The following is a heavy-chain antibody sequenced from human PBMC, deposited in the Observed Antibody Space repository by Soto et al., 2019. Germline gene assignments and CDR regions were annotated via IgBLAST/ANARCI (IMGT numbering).Heavy chain of an antibody. CDR1: GGSISSYY. J-gene: IGHJ5*02. CDR3: ARVGIGSGWRVDWFDP. Sequence: QVQLQESGPGLVKPSETLSLTCTVSGGSISSYYWSWIRQPPGKGLEWIGYIYYSGSTNYNPSLRRLFTIPVDTSKNPFSLKLRSVTAADTAVYDCARVGIGSGWRVDWFDPWGQGTLVTVSS. D-gene: IGHD6-19*01. V-gene: IGHV4-59*01. CDR2: IYYSGST.